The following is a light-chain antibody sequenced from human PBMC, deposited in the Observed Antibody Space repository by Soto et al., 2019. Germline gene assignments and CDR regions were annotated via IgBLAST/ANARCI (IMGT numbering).Light chain of an antibody. V-gene: IGKV3-20*01. J-gene: IGKJ3*01. CDR3: QQYGSSPFT. CDR2: DAS. Sequence: PGERVTLSCRASLRISSTYLAWYQQTPGQAPRLLIYDASSRATGIPDRFSGSGSGTDFTLTISRLEPEDFAVYYCQQYGSSPFTFGPGTKVDIK. CDR1: LRISSTY.